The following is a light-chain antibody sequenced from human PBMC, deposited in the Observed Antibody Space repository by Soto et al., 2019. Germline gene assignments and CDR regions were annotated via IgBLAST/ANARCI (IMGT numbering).Light chain of an antibody. CDR3: QQFFHAPT. CDR1: QSVLFVSNNKNF. CDR2: WAS. J-gene: IGKJ1*01. V-gene: IGKV4-1*01. Sequence: VVTQSPDTLAVSLGGRATIHCRSNQSVLFVSNNKNFLAWYQQKPGQPPKLFLNWASTRESGVPDRFIGGGSGTEFTLTISSLHAEDVAVYYCQQFFHAPTFGQGTKVDIK.